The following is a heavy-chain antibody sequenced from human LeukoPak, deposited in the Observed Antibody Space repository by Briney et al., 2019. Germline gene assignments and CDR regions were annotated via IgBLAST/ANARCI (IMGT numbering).Heavy chain of an antibody. Sequence: GGSLRLSCAVSGFTFSSSWMHWVRQAPGKGLVWVSHIKTDESTTACADSVKGRFTISRDNAKNTLYLQMNSLRAEDTGVYYCARGNQQLPRSTPDYWGQGTLVAVSS. CDR3: ARGNQQLPRSTPDY. J-gene: IGHJ4*02. V-gene: IGHV3-74*01. D-gene: IGHD2-2*01. CDR2: IKTDESTT. CDR1: GFTFSSSW.